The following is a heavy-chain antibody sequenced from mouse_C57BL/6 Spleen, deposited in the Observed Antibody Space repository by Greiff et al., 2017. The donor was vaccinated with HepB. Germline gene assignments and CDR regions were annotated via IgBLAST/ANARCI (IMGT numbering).Heavy chain of an antibody. CDR1: GYTFTDYE. D-gene: IGHD1-1*01. Sequence: QVQLQQSGAELVRPGASVTLSCKASGYTFTDYEMHWVKQTPVHGLEWIGAIDPETGGTAYNQKFKGKAILTADKSSSTAYMELRSLTSEDSAVYYCTREGYYYGPHYWGQGTTLTVSS. CDR3: TREGYYYGPHY. V-gene: IGHV1-15*01. CDR2: IDPETGGT. J-gene: IGHJ2*01.